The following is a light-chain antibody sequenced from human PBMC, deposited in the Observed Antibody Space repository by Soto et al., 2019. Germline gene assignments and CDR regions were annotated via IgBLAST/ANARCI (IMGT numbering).Light chain of an antibody. CDR2: DAS. CDR1: QNINRY. J-gene: IGKJ5*01. V-gene: IGKV3-20*01. Sequence: IVLTQSASTLSLSPGERATLSCRASQNINRYLAWYHQKPGQPPRLLIYDASTRATGIPARFSGSGSGTDFTLTISSLEPEDFAVYYCQQYGSSPPITFGQGTRLEIK. CDR3: QQYGSSPPIT.